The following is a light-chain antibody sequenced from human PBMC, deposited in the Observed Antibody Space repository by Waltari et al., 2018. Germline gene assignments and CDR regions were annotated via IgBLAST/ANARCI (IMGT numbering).Light chain of an antibody. Sequence: EIVMTQSPATLSVSPGERATLSCKASQSIDNNVACSQQKPGQAPWLLIYGASTRATGVPARFSGSGSGTEFTLTISSLQSEDCAVFYCQQYNRWPPLTFGGGTKVEIK. CDR3: QQYNRWPPLT. CDR1: QSIDNN. J-gene: IGKJ4*01. V-gene: IGKV3-15*01. CDR2: GAS.